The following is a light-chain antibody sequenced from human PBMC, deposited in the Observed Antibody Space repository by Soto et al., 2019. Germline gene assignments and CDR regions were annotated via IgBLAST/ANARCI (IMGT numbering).Light chain of an antibody. CDR1: QSISTN. J-gene: IGKJ1*01. CDR3: HQDNSWPPWT. V-gene: IGKV3-15*01. Sequence: EIVMTQSPATLSVSPGERVILSCRASQSISTNLAWYQYIPGQAPRLLIYAASTRATGIPARFSGSGSGTDFTLSITSLQSEDYAVYYCHQDNSWPPWTFCQGTKVEIK. CDR2: AAS.